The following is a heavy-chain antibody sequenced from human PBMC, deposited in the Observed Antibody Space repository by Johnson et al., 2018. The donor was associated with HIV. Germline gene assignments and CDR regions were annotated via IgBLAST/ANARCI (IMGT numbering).Heavy chain of an antibody. Sequence: VQLVESGGGLIQPGGSLRLSCAASGFTVSSTYMRWVRQAPGKGLEWVSVIYSGGSTYYADSVKGRFTISRDSSKNTLYLQMNSLRAEDTAVYYCARDGESQQLPLGDAFDIWGQGTMVTVSS. J-gene: IGHJ3*02. D-gene: IGHD6-13*01. CDR3: ARDGESQQLPLGDAFDI. CDR1: GFTVSSTY. V-gene: IGHV3-53*01. CDR2: IYSGGST.